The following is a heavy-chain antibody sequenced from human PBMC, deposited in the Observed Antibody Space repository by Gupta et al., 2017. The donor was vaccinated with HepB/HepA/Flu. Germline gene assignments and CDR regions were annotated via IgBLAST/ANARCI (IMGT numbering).Heavy chain of an antibody. CDR2: IDAHGTKQ. V-gene: IGHV3-7*03. CDR1: GFSFSNYW. D-gene: IGHD1-1*01. Sequence: EVQVVESGGGLVQPGGSLRLTCAASGFSFSNYWMNWFRQAPGKGLEWVANIDAHGTKQNTVRRRFTISRDNAKRPLALYVAGVRAADTAAHSCAREWNDEDDKWHWHDVFDV. J-gene: IGHJ3*01. CDR3: AREWNDEDDKWHWHDVFDV.